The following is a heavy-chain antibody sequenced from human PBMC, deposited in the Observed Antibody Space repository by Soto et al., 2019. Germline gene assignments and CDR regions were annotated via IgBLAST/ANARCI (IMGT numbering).Heavy chain of an antibody. J-gene: IGHJ5*02. D-gene: IGHD2-8*01. CDR1: GGSISSGDYC. CDR2: IYYSGST. CDR3: AREAYVKNWFDP. V-gene: IGHV4-30-4*01. Sequence: SETLSLTCTVSGGSISSGDYCWSWIRQPPGKGLEWIGNIYYSGSTNYNPSLKSRVTISVDTSKNQFSLKLSSVTAADTAVYYCAREAYVKNWFDPWGQGTLVTVSS.